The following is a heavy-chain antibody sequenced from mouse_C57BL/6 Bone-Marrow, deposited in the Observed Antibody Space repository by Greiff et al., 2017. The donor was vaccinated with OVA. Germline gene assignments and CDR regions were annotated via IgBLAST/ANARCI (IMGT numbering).Heavy chain of an antibody. Sequence: EVKVVESGEGLVKPGGSLKLSCAASGFTFSSYAMSWVRQTPEKRLEWVAYISSGGDYIYYADTVNGRFTISRDNARNTLYLQMSSLKSEDTAMYYCTRLLDAMDYWGQGTSVTVSS. D-gene: IGHD2-1*01. CDR1: GFTFSSYA. J-gene: IGHJ4*01. CDR3: TRLLDAMDY. CDR2: ISSGGDYI. V-gene: IGHV5-9-1*02.